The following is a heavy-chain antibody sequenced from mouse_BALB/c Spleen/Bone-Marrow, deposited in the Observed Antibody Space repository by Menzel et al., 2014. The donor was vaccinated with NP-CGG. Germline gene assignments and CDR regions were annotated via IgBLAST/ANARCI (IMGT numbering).Heavy chain of an antibody. D-gene: IGHD2-1*01. V-gene: IGHV14-3*02. CDR3: ARWDGNYIYAMDY. CDR1: GFNIKDTY. Sequence: VQLQQSGAELVKPGASVKLSCTASGFNIKDTYMHWVKQRPEQGLEWIGRIDPANGNTKYDPKFQGKATITADTSSNTAYPQLSSLTTEDTAVYYGARWDGNYIYAMDYWGQGTSVTVSS. CDR2: IDPANGNT. J-gene: IGHJ4*01.